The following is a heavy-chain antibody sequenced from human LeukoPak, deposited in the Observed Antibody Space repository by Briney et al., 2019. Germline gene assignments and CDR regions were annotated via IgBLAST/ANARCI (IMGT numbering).Heavy chain of an antibody. Sequence: GGSLRLSCATSGFTFSSYSMNWVRHAPGKGLEWSSYIISSSSVIYYADSAKGRFTISRDNAKSSLYLQMNSLRAEDTAVYYCARARPGYDTPPYSFDFWGQGTLVTVSS. D-gene: IGHD2-2*01. CDR3: ARARPGYDTPPYSFDF. CDR1: GFTFSSYS. J-gene: IGHJ4*02. V-gene: IGHV3-48*01. CDR2: IISSSSVI.